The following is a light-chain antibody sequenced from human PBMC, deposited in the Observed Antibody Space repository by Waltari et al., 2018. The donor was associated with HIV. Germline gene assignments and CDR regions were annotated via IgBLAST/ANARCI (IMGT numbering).Light chain of an antibody. Sequence: SATSNITSVSTYPEHSVAHSCPRSTGRIRRYHFVSYYQQHPERATTLILFDVNSPPSVLSDRFSGSKSGTTAFLIISTVRSDDEADYYWVSYTVTATGVFGSGTKLTVL. CDR2: DVN. J-gene: IGLJ1*01. CDR1: TGRIRRYHF. CDR3: VSYTVTATGV. V-gene: IGLV2-14*03.